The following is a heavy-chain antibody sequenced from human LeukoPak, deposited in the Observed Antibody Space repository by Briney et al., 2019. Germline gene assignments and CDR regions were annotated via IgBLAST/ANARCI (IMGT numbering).Heavy chain of an antibody. CDR3: ARGVDTAVT. CDR1: GGSISTTSYY. CDR2: IYYSGST. J-gene: IGHJ5*02. Sequence: SETLSLTCIVSGGSISTTSYYWGWIRQPPGKGLEWIGSIYYSGSTYYNPSLKSRVTISVDTSKNQFSLKLSSVTAADTAVYYCARGVDTAVTWGQGTLVTVSS. V-gene: IGHV4-39*07. D-gene: IGHD5-18*01.